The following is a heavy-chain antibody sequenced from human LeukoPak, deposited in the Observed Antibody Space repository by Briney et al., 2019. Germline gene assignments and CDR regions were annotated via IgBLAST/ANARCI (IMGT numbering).Heavy chain of an antibody. J-gene: IGHJ6*03. V-gene: IGHV6-1*01. CDR3: AREPPRDYYDSSGYYYYYYYYMDV. D-gene: IGHD3-22*01. Sequence: QTLSLTCAISGDSVSSNSAAWNWIRQSPSRGLEWLGRTYYRSKWYNDYAVSVKSRITINPDTSKNQFSLQLNSVTPEDTAVYYCAREPPRDYYDSSGYYYYYYYYMDVWGKGTTVTVSS. CDR2: TYYRSKWYN. CDR1: GDSVSSNSAA.